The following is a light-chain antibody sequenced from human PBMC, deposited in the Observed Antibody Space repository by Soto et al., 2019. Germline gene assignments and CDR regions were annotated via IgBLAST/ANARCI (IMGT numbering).Light chain of an antibody. V-gene: IGKV3-20*01. CDR2: GAS. CDR1: QSVSSNY. CDR3: QQYGSSPLT. J-gene: IGKJ4*01. Sequence: ETVLTQSPGTLSLSPGERATLSCRASQSVSSNYLAWYQQKPGQAPRLLIYGASSRATGIPDRLSGSGSGTDFTLTISRLEPEDFAVYYCQQYGSSPLTFGGGTKVDIK.